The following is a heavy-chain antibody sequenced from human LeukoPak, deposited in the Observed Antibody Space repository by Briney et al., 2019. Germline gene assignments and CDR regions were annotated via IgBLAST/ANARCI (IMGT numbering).Heavy chain of an antibody. CDR1: GGTFSSYA. CDR2: IIPIFGTA. CDR3: ARGMYRNGSGSYYHFDY. D-gene: IGHD3-10*01. Sequence: SVKVSCKASGGTFSSYAISWVRQAPGQGLEWMGGIIPIFGTANYAQKFQGRVTITADKSTSTAYMELSSLRSEDTAVYYCARGMYRNGSGSYYHFDYWGQGTLVTVSS. J-gene: IGHJ4*02. V-gene: IGHV1-69*06.